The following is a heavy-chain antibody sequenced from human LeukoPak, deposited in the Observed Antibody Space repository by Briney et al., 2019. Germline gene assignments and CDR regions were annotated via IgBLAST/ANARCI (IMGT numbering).Heavy chain of an antibody. CDR1: GFTFSSYT. Sequence: GGSLRLSCAASGFTFSSYTMNWVRQAPGKGLEWVSYISSSSSTIYYADSVKGRFTISRDNAKNSLYLQMNSLRAEDTAVYYCARDYHDSSGYHPDYWGQGTLVTVSS. V-gene: IGHV3-48*01. CDR3: ARDYHDSSGYHPDY. CDR2: ISSSSSTI. D-gene: IGHD3-22*01. J-gene: IGHJ4*02.